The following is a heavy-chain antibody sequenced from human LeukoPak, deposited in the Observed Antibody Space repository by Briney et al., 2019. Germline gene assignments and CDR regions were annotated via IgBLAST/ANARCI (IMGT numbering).Heavy chain of an antibody. J-gene: IGHJ4*02. Sequence: ASVKVSCKASGFMFTKYGNSWVRQAPGQGLEWVGWISGYNGDTNYAQKLQGRVTMTTDTSTSTAYMELRSLRSDDTAVYYCARDVGYSSSQFDYWGQGTLVTVSS. CDR1: GFMFTKYG. CDR3: ARDVGYSSSQFDY. V-gene: IGHV1-18*01. D-gene: IGHD6-13*01. CDR2: ISGYNGDT.